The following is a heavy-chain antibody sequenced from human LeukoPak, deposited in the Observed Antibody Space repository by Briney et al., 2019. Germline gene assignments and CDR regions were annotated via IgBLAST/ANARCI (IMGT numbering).Heavy chain of an antibody. CDR3: ARGFLRFLEWLRVSQTNNWFDP. V-gene: IGHV4-34*01. J-gene: IGHJ5*02. Sequence: SETLSLICAVYGGSFSGYYWSWIRQPPGKGLEWIGEINHSGSTNYNPSLKRRVTISVDTSKNQFSLKLSSVTAADTAVYYCARGFLRFLEWLRVSQTNNWFDPWGQGTLVTVSS. CDR2: INHSGST. CDR1: GGSFSGYY. D-gene: IGHD3-3*01.